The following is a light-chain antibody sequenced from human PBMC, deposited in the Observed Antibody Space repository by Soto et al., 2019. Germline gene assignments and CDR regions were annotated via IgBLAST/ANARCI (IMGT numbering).Light chain of an antibody. V-gene: IGKV3-15*01. CDR2: GAS. CDR3: EQYNNWPYT. Sequence: EIVMTQSPATLSVSPGERATLSCRASQSVSSNLAWYQQKPGQAPRLLIYGASTRATGIPARFSGSGSATELTLTISSLQSEDFAVYYCEQYNNWPYTFGQGTKLEIK. J-gene: IGKJ2*01. CDR1: QSVSSN.